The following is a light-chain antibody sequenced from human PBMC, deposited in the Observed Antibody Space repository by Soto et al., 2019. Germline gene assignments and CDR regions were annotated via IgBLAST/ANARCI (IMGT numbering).Light chain of an antibody. V-gene: IGKV1-5*03. Sequence: DIQMTQSPSTLSASLPERVIIXWRASQSISGWLAWYQQKPGIAPKLLIYKASTLQDGVPPRFSGSGFGTEFTLTISSLQPDDCGLYYCQQYDVYSEAFGQGTKVDIK. J-gene: IGKJ1*01. CDR2: KAS. CDR1: QSISGW. CDR3: QQYDVYSEA.